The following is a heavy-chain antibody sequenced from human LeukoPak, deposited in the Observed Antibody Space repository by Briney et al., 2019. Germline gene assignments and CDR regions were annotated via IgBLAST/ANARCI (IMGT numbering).Heavy chain of an antibody. CDR1: GGSISSSSYY. CDR3: AGEGHYYDHTGYYYGGADY. Sequence: PSETLSLTCTVSGGSISSSSYYWGWIRQPPGKGLEWIGSIYCSGSTYYNPSLKSRVTISVDTSKNQFSLKLSSVTAADTAVYYCAGEGHYYDHTGYYYGGADYWGQGTLVTVSS. CDR2: IYCSGST. J-gene: IGHJ4*02. D-gene: IGHD3-22*01. V-gene: IGHV4-39*07.